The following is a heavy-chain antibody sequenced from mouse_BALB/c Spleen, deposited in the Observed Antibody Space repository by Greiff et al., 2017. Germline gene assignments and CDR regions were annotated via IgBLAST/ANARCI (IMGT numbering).Heavy chain of an antibody. V-gene: IGHV5-9-4*01. CDR1: GFTFSSYA. CDR3: ARLSTMITTGYAMDY. CDR2: ISSGGSYT. D-gene: IGHD2-4*01. J-gene: IGHJ4*01. Sequence: EVKLVESGGGLVKPGGSLKLSCAASGFTFSSYAMSWVRQSPEKRLEWVAEISSGGSYTYYPDTVTGRFTISRDNAKNTLYLEMSSLRSEDTAMYYCARLSTMITTGYAMDYWGQGTSVTVSA.